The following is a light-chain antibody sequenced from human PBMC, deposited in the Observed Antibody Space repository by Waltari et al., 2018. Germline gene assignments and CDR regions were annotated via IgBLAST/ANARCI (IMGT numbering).Light chain of an antibody. Sequence: DIVMTQSPDSLAVSLGERATINCKSSQSVLLNSNNNNYLSWYQQKPGQPPKLLIYWASTRESGVPDRFSDSGSGTDFTLTISSLQAEDVAVYYCQQYHTPPQTFGQGTKVEIK. CDR3: QQYHTPPQT. J-gene: IGKJ2*01. CDR1: QSVLLNSNNNNY. CDR2: WAS. V-gene: IGKV4-1*01.